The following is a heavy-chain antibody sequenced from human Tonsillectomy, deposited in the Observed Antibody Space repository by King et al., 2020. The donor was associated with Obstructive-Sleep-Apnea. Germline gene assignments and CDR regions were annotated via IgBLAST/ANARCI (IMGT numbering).Heavy chain of an antibody. CDR1: GFTFSGYG. D-gene: IGHD2-2*01. V-gene: IGHV3-33*01. J-gene: IGHJ6*02. Sequence: LVESGGGVIQPGRSLRLSCAASGFTFSGYGMNWVRQAPGKGLEWGAVIWFDGSANYYADSVRGRFTISRDNSKNTLYLKMNSLRVEDTDVYYCAGDPQCCTRITAAVGDLNHYDMDVWGQGTTVTVSS. CDR3: AGDPQCCTRITAAVGDLNHYDMDV. CDR2: IWFDGSAN.